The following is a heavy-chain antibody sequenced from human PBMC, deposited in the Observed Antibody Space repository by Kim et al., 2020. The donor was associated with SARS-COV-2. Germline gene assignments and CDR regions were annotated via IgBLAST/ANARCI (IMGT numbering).Heavy chain of an antibody. Sequence: YPDFVKGLFTISRDNTKNTLYLQMNGLRAEDSAVYYCARDQSRAGPTTVDYWGQGTLVTVSS. D-gene: IGHD1-26*01. J-gene: IGHJ4*02. V-gene: IGHV3-74*01. CDR3: ARDQSRAGPTTVDY.